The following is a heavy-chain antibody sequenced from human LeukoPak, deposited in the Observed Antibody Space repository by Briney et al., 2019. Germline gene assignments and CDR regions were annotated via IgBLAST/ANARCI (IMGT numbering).Heavy chain of an antibody. D-gene: IGHD1-26*01. V-gene: IGHV3-21*01. CDR1: GFTFSSYR. J-gene: IGHJ4*02. CDR3: ARDGSGSYGDYFDY. CDR2: ISSSSSYI. Sequence: GGSLRLSCAASGFTFSSYRMNWVRQAPGKGLEWVSSISSSSSYIYYADSVKGRFTISRDNAKNSLYLQMNSLRAEDTAVYYCARDGSGSYGDYFDYWGQGTLVTVSS.